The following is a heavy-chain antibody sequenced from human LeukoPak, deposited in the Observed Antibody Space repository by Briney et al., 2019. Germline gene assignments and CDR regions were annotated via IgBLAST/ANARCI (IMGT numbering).Heavy chain of an antibody. D-gene: IGHD6-19*01. CDR1: GFTFDDYA. CDR2: ISWNSGSI. CDR3: AKDSTQWLARAFDY. V-gene: IGHV3-9*03. J-gene: IGHJ4*02. Sequence: GRSLRLSCAASGFTFDDYAMHWVRQAPGKGLEWVSGISWNSGSIGYADSVKGRFTISRDNAKNSLYLQMNSLRAEDMALYYCAKDSTQWLARAFDYWGQGTLVTVSS.